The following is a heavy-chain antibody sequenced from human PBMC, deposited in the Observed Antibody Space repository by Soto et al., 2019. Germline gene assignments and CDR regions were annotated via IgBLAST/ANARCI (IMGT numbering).Heavy chain of an antibody. CDR2: INHSGST. CDR1: GGSFSGYY. J-gene: IGHJ3*02. CDR3: AREVPSYCSGGSCYRLCAFDI. D-gene: IGHD2-15*01. Sequence: PSETLSLTCAVYGGSFSGYYWSWIRQPPGKGLEWIGEINHSGSTNYNPSLKSRVTISVDTSKNQFSLKLSSVTAADTAVYYCAREVPSYCSGGSCYRLCAFDIWGQGTMVTVSS. V-gene: IGHV4-34*01.